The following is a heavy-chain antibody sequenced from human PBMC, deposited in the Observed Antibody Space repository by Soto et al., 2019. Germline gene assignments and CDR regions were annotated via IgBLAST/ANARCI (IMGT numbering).Heavy chain of an antibody. Sequence: SETLSLTCAVSGGSFSGFFWGWIRQPPRKGLEWIGEVNHGGSTNYNPSLKSRVTISSDTSKNHFSLTLRSVTAADTAVYYCARAAVAAGGPFAKWGQGALVTVSS. J-gene: IGHJ4*02. D-gene: IGHD2-15*01. CDR1: GGSFSGFF. CDR2: VNHGGST. CDR3: ARAAVAAGGPFAK. V-gene: IGHV4-34*01.